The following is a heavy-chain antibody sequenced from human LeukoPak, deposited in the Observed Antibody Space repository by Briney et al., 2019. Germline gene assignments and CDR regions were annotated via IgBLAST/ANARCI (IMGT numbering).Heavy chain of an antibody. V-gene: IGHV4-39*07. Sequence: SQTLSLTCTVSGGSISSRSYYWGWIRQPPGKGLEWIGSIYYSGSTYYNPSLKSRVTISVDTSKNQFSLKLSSVTAADTAVYYCASGPSIVGATSYYYYMDVWGKGTTVTVSS. D-gene: IGHD1-26*01. CDR2: IYYSGST. CDR3: ASGPSIVGATSYYYYMDV. CDR1: GGSISSRSYY. J-gene: IGHJ6*03.